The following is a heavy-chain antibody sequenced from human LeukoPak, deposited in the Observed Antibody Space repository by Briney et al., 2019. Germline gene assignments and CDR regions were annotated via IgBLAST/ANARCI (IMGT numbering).Heavy chain of an antibody. V-gene: IGHV3-21*04. J-gene: IGHJ6*03. CDR3: AREVYYYYYMDV. CDR2: VSSSSSYI. CDR1: GFTFSSYS. Sequence: PGGSLRLSSAASGFTFSSYSMNWVRQAPGKGLEWVSSVSSSSSYIYYADSVKGRFTISRDNAKNSLYLQMNSLRAEDTAVYYCAREVYYYYYMDVWGKGTTVTVSS.